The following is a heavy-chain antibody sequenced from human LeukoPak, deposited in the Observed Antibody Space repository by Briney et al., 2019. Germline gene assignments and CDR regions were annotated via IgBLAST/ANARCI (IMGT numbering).Heavy chain of an antibody. CDR2: IYYSGST. V-gene: IGHV4-59*01. Sequence: SDTLSLTCTVSGGSITSYYWTWIRQPPGKGLEWIGYIYYSGSTNYNPSLKSRVTMSVDTSKNQFSLKLSSVTAADTAVYCARDLGKSLPALMAWAYWGQGTLVTVSS. J-gene: IGHJ4*02. CDR1: GGSITSYY. CDR3: ARDLGKSLPALMAWAY. D-gene: IGHD2-8*01.